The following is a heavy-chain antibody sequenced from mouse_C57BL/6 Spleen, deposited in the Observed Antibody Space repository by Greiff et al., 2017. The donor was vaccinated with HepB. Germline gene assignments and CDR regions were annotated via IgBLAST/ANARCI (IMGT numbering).Heavy chain of an antibody. J-gene: IGHJ2*01. CDR3: ATQVAGDYFDY. CDR2: IHPNSGST. V-gene: IGHV1-64*01. Sequence: VQLQQPGAELVKPGASVKLSCKASGYTFTSYWMHWVKQRPGQGLEWIGMIHPNSGSTNYNEKFKSKATLTVDKSSSTAYMQLSSLTSEDSAVYYCATQVAGDYFDYWGQGTTLTVSS. D-gene: IGHD1-1*01. CDR1: GYTFTSYW.